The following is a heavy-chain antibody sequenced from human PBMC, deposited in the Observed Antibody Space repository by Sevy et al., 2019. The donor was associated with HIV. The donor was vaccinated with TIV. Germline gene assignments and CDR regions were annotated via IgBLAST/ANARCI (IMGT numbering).Heavy chain of an antibody. V-gene: IGHV3-73*01. J-gene: IGHJ4*02. Sequence: GGSLRLSCAASGFTFSGTAIHWVHQASGKGLEWIGRIRNKANSYATAYAESVKGRFTISRDDSKNTAYLQMNSLKTDDTAVYYCTRREMDRSSWYPYFDSWGQGTLVTVSS. CDR2: IRNKANSYAT. CDR1: GFTFSGTA. D-gene: IGHD6-13*01. CDR3: TRREMDRSSWYPYFDS.